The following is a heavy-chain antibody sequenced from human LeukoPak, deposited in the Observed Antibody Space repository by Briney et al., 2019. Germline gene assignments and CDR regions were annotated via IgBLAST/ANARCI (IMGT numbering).Heavy chain of an antibody. V-gene: IGHV4-59*01. CDR1: DDSIKSYF. CDR2: VFYSGST. CDR3: ARGTRRHYDGSGYYYGEFDY. J-gene: IGHJ4*02. D-gene: IGHD3-22*01. Sequence: SETLSLTCTVSDDSIKSYFWTWIRQSPGKGLEWIGYVFYSGSTSYNPSLRSRLTMSVDTSKSQFSLNLNSVTTADTAVYYCARGTRRHYDGSGYYYGEFDYWGQGILVTVSS.